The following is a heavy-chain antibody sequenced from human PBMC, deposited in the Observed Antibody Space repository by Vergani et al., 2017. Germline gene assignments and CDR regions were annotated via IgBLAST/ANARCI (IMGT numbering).Heavy chain of an antibody. D-gene: IGHD4/OR15-4a*01. Sequence: EVQLVESGGGLVKPGGSLRLSCAASGFTFSSYSMNWVRQAPGKGLEWVSSISSSSSYIYYADSVKGRFTISRDNAKNSLYLQMNSLRAEDTAVYYCASLFRGAHAFDIWGQGTMVTVSS. CDR1: GFTFSSYS. CDR3: ASLFRGAHAFDI. CDR2: ISSSSSYI. V-gene: IGHV3-21*01. J-gene: IGHJ3*02.